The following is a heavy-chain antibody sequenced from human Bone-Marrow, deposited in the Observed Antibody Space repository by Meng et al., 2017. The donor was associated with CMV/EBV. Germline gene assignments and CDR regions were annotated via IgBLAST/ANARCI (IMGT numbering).Heavy chain of an antibody. D-gene: IGHD3-22*01. V-gene: IGHV3-30*02. CDR2: IRYDGSNK. CDR3: AKEGGGLSSSGLKALDY. J-gene: IGHJ4*02. Sequence: GESLKISCAASGFTFSSYGMHWVRQAPGKGLEWVAFIRYDGSNKYYADSVKGRFTISRDNSQNTLYLQMNSLRAEDTAVYYCAKEGGGLSSSGLKALDYWGQGTLVTVSS. CDR1: GFTFSSYG.